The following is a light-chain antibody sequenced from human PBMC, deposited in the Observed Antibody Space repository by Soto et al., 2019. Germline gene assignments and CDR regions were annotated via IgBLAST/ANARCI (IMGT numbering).Light chain of an antibody. Sequence: IQMTQSPSSLSTSVGDRVTITCRASQGIRDALGWYQQKPGKAPKLLIYDASSLQSGVPSRFSGSGSGSLFTLTISSLQPEDFATYYCLQDYSFPLTFGGGTKVDIK. CDR1: QGIRDA. J-gene: IGKJ4*01. CDR3: LQDYSFPLT. CDR2: DAS. V-gene: IGKV1-6*01.